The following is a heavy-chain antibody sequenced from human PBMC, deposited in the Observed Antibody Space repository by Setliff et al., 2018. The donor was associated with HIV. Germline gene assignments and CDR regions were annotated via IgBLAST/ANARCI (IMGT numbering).Heavy chain of an antibody. D-gene: IGHD2-2*01. CDR2: IYPVDSET. V-gene: IGHV5-51*01. CDR3: ARPRGNDYAGSGFDN. Sequence: GESLKISCKTSGYNFRMYWIAWVRQVPGKGLEWMGIIYPVDSETRYSPSFQGQVTISAVKSINTAYLQWTTLKASDSAMYYCARPRGNDYAGSGFDNWGQGTLVTVSS. J-gene: IGHJ4*02. CDR1: GYNFRMYW.